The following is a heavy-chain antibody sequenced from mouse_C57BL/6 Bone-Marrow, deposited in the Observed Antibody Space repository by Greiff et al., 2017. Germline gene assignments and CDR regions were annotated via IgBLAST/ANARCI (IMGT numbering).Heavy chain of an antibody. CDR1: EYEFPSHD. V-gene: IGHV5-2*03. CDR2: INSVGGST. CDR3: ARRGNYEGYFDI. Sequence: DVMLVESGGGLVQPGESLTLSCESNEYEFPSHDMSWVRKTPEKRLELVAAINSVGGSTYYPDTMERRFIISRDNTKKTLYLQMSSLRSEDTALYYRARRGNYEGYFDIWGTGTTVTVSS. J-gene: IGHJ1*03. D-gene: IGHD2-1*01.